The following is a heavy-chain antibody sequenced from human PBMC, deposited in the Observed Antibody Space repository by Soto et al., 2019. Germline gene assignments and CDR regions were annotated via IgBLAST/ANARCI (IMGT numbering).Heavy chain of an antibody. J-gene: IGHJ4*02. D-gene: IGHD4-17*01. CDR1: GGSISSYY. Sequence: SDTLSLTCTVSGGSISSYYWSWIRQPPGKGLEWIGYIYYSGSTNYNPSLKSRVTISVDTSKNQFSLKLSSVTAADTDVYYCPRRYGASFDYWGQGTLVNVS. CDR3: PRRYGASFDY. V-gene: IGHV4-59*01. CDR2: IYYSGST.